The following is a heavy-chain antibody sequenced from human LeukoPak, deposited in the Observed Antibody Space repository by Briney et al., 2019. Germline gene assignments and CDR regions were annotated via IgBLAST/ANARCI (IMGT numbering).Heavy chain of an antibody. J-gene: IGHJ6*02. CDR1: GGTFSSYT. CDR2: IIPILGIA. V-gene: IGHV1-69*02. Sequence: ASVKVSCKASGGTFSSYTISWVRQAPGQGLEWMGRIIPILGIANYAQKFRGRVTITADKSTSTAYMELSSLRSEDTAVHYCAREPHNWNYDYYGMDVWGQGTTVTVSS. CDR3: AREPHNWNYDYYGMDV. D-gene: IGHD1-20*01.